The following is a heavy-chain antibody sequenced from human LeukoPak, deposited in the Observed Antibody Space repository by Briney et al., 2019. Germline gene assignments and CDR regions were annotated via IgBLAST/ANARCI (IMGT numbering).Heavy chain of an antibody. CDR2: ICGSGGST. Sequence: GASLRLSCAASGFTFSSYAMSWVRQAPGKGLEWVSAICGSGGSTYYADSVKGRFTISRDNSKNTLYLQMNSLRAEDTAVYYCAKLSPQQWLVLGDYFDCWGQGTLVTVSS. J-gene: IGHJ4*02. D-gene: IGHD6-19*01. CDR3: AKLSPQQWLVLGDYFDC. CDR1: GFTFSSYA. V-gene: IGHV3-23*01.